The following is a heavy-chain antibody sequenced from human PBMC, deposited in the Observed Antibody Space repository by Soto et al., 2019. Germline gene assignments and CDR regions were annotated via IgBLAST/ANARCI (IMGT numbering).Heavy chain of an antibody. J-gene: IGHJ4*02. CDR2: IKQDGSEK. Sequence: GGSLRLSCAASGFTFSSYWMSWVRQAPGKGLEWVANIKQDGSEKYYVDSVKGRFTISRDNAKNSLYLQMNSLRAEDTAVYYCARSSGPPYCSSTSCSGYYFDYWGQGTLVTVSS. V-gene: IGHV3-7*01. D-gene: IGHD2-2*01. CDR1: GFTFSSYW. CDR3: ARSSGPPYCSSTSCSGYYFDY.